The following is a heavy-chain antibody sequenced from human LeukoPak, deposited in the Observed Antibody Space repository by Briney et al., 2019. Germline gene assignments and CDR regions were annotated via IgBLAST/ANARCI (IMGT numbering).Heavy chain of an antibody. CDR3: ARYITTAMVTNYFDY. D-gene: IGHD5-18*01. J-gene: IGHJ4*02. V-gene: IGHV5-51*04. Sequence: GESLKISCKGSGYSFTSYWIGWVRQMPGKGLEWMGIIYPGGSDTRYSPSFQGQVTISADKPISTAYLQWSSLKASDTAMYYCARYITTAMVTNYFDYWGQGTLVTVSS. CDR1: GYSFTSYW. CDR2: IYPGGSDT.